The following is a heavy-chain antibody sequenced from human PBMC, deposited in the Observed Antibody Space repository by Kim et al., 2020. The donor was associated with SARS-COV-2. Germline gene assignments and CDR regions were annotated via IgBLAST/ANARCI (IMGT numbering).Heavy chain of an antibody. J-gene: IGHJ4*02. Sequence: GRFTISRDNSKNTLYLQMNSLRAEDTAVYYCAKEFEPVPYYYDSSGYYDYWGQGTLVTVSS. D-gene: IGHD3-22*01. CDR3: AKEFEPVPYYYDSSGYYDY. V-gene: IGHV3-30*02.